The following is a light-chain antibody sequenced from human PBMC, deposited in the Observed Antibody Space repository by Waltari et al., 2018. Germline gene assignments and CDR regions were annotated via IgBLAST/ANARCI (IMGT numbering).Light chain of an antibody. V-gene: IGKV1-5*03. CDR3: QQYSSSSMFS. CDR1: QSIGTL. CDR2: KTF. Sequence: DIQMTQSPSTLSASVGDRVTITCRASQSIGTLLAWFQQKPVNPPKLLIYKTFNLERGVPSRFSGSGSGTEFTLTITSLQPDDFATYYCQQYSSSSMFSFGQGTKLEIK. J-gene: IGKJ2*03.